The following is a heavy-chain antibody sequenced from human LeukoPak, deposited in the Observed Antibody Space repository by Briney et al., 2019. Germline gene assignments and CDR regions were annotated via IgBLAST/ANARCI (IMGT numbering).Heavy chain of an antibody. CDR3: ARGYGYNSEY. CDR2: IQYSGST. Sequence: KPSETLSLTCSVSGGAISSFCWIWIRQPPGKGLEWIGCIQYSGSTEYNPSLESRVTISVDTSKNQFSLKLTSVTAADTALYYCARGYGYNSEYWGQGTLVTVSP. V-gene: IGHV4-59*13. CDR1: GGAISSFC. J-gene: IGHJ4*02. D-gene: IGHD5-24*01.